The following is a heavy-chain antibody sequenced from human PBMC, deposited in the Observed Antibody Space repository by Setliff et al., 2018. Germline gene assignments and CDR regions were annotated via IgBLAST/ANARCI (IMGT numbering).Heavy chain of an antibody. V-gene: IGHV1-2*02. CDR3: ATAVWEFLY. D-gene: IGHD1-26*01. CDR2: INPDNGGT. Sequence: ASVTVSCTASGYAFFGYFMNWVRQAPGQGPEWMGWINPDNGGTHYAEKFQGRVTMTRDTSISTAYMELSSLRSDDTAIYYCATAVWEFLYWGQGALVTVSS. CDR1: GYAFFGYF. J-gene: IGHJ4*02.